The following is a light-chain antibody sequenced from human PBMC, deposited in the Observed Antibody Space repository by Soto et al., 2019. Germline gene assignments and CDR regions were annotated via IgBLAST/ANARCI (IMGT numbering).Light chain of an antibody. CDR2: ENN. Sequence: QSALTQPPSVSAAPGQKVTISCSGNSSNIGNNYVSWYQQLPETTPKLLIYENNKRPSGIPDRFSGSKSGTSATLGITGLQTGDEADYYCGTWDSSLSAAVFGTGTKVTVL. CDR1: SSNIGNNY. J-gene: IGLJ1*01. CDR3: GTWDSSLSAAV. V-gene: IGLV1-51*02.